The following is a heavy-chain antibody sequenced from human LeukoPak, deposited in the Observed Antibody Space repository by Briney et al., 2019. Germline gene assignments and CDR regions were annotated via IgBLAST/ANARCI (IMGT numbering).Heavy chain of an antibody. CDR1: GGSFSGYY. CDR2: INHSGST. V-gene: IGHV4-34*01. J-gene: IGHJ6*02. CDR3: ASGDYGGNSYYYYGMDV. D-gene: IGHD4-23*01. Sequence: SETLSLTCAVYGGSFSGYYWSWIRQPPGKGLEWIGEINHSGSTNYNPSLKSRVTISVDTSKNQFSLKLSSVTAADTAVYYCASGDYGGNSYYYYGMDVWGQGTTVTVSS.